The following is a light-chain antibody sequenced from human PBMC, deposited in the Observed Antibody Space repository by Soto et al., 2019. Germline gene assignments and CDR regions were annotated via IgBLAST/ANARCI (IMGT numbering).Light chain of an antibody. CDR3: TSYSSSSPVL. Sequence: QSALTQPASVSGSLGQSITISCTGTSSDVGAYNYVSWYQQHPDKAPKLLIFEVTNRPSGVSGRFSGSKSGITASLIISGLQPEDEDDYYCTSYSSSSPVLFGGGTKLTVL. CDR2: EVT. J-gene: IGLJ2*01. V-gene: IGLV2-14*01. CDR1: SSDVGAYNY.